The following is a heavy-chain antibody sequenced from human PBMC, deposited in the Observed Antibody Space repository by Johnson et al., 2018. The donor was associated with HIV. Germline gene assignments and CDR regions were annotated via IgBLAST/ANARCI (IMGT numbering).Heavy chain of an antibody. CDR1: GFTFSSYA. J-gene: IGHJ3*02. Sequence: VQLVESGGGLVQPGGSLRLSCAASGFTFSSYAMSWVRQAPGKGLEWVSVIYSGVSTYYADSVKGRFTISRDNSKNTLYLQMNSLRAEDTAVYYCAKDRDYYGSGLIWGQGTMVTVSS. D-gene: IGHD3-10*01. CDR2: IYSGVST. V-gene: IGHV3-66*01. CDR3: AKDRDYYGSGLI.